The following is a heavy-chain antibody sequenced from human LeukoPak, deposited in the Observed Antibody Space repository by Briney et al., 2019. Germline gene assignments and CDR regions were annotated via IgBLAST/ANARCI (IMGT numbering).Heavy chain of an antibody. CDR3: VRERWLQYHFDY. V-gene: IGHV1-2*02. Sequence: ASVKVSCKASGYTFTDYYLHWVRQAPGQGLEWMGWIGPNSGATNYAQKFQDRVTMTRDTSFSTAYMELSRLTSDDTAVFYCVRERWLQYHFDYWGQGTLVTVSS. J-gene: IGHJ4*02. CDR2: IGPNSGAT. D-gene: IGHD5-24*01. CDR1: GYTFTDYY.